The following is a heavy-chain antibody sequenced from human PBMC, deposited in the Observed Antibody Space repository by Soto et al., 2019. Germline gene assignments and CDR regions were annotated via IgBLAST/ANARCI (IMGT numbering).Heavy chain of an antibody. CDR1: GSSINSSGYY. CDR3: GSRPSRHLVDY. Sequence: PSETLSLTCTVSGSSINSSGYYWGWIRQPPGKGLEWIGSMFYSVSTHYNPSLKSRVTVSVDTSNNQLSLNLRSVTAADTAVYYCGSRPSRHLVDYWGQGTLVTVSS. CDR2: MFYSVST. V-gene: IGHV4-39*01. D-gene: IGHD3-3*02. J-gene: IGHJ4*02.